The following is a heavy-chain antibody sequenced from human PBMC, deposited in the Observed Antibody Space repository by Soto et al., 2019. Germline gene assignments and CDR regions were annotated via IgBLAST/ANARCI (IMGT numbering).Heavy chain of an antibody. Sequence: QVQLVQSGAEVKRPGTSVKVSCKASGYTFTNYGISWVRQATGQGPEWMGWINGYNDNTKYAKKFQGRVTLTTDTSTSTAYMEVRSLRSDDTAIYYCARGGSSWSTEYYQYWGQGTLVIVSS. CDR2: INGYNDNT. CDR1: GYTFTNYG. D-gene: IGHD6-13*01. J-gene: IGHJ1*01. CDR3: ARGGSSWSTEYYQY. V-gene: IGHV1-18*04.